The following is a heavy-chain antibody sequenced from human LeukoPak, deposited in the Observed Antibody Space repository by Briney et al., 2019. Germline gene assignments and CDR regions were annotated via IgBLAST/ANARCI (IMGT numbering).Heavy chain of an antibody. CDR1: GYSFIANY. CDR3: ARGRDYYDNSGVDC. CDR2: INPNSGGT. Sequence: ASVKVSCKASGYSFIANYIHWVRQAPGQGLEWMGWINPNSGGTNHPQKFQGRVTMTRDTSITTAYMDLSGLRSDDTAVYYCARGRDYYDNSGVDCWGQGTLVTVSS. V-gene: IGHV1-2*02. J-gene: IGHJ4*02. D-gene: IGHD3-22*01.